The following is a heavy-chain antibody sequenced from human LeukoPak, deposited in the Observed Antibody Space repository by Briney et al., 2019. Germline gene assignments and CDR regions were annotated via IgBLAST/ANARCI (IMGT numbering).Heavy chain of an antibody. J-gene: IGHJ4*02. CDR3: TRGRRPVAGTFRPFDY. CDR2: IYTSGST. Sequence: PSETLSLTRTVSGGSISSYYWSWIRQPAGKGLEWIGRIYTSGSTNYNPSLKSRVTMSVDTSKNQFSLKLRSVTAADTAVYYCTRGRRPVAGTFRPFDYWGQGTLVTVSS. D-gene: IGHD6-19*01. V-gene: IGHV4-4*07. CDR1: GGSISSYY.